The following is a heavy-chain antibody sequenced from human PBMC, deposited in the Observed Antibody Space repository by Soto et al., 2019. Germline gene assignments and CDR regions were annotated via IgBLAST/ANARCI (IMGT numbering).Heavy chain of an antibody. CDR3: ARDPYYYDSSGYYYPNWFDP. J-gene: IGHJ5*02. V-gene: IGHV1-2*02. CDR2: INLNSGGT. D-gene: IGHD3-22*01. CDR1: GYTFTGYY. Sequence: ASVKVSCKASGYTFTGYYMHWVRQAPGQGLEWMGWINLNSGGTNYAQKFQGRVTMTRDTSISTAYMELSRLRSDDTAVYYCARDPYYYDSSGYYYPNWFDPWGQGTLVTVSS.